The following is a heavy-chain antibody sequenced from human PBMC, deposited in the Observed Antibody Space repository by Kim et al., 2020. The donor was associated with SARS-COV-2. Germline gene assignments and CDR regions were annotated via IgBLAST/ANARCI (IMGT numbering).Heavy chain of an antibody. J-gene: IGHJ5*02. CDR3: AREFYYDSSGYSYNWFDP. Sequence: ASVKVSCKASGYTFTSYGISWVRQAPGQGLEWMGWINTNTGNPTYAQGFTGRFVFSLDTSVSTAYLQISSLKAEDTAVYYCAREFYYDSSGYSYNWFDPWGQGTLVTVSS. D-gene: IGHD3-22*01. CDR2: INTNTGNP. CDR1: GYTFTSYG. V-gene: IGHV7-4-1*02.